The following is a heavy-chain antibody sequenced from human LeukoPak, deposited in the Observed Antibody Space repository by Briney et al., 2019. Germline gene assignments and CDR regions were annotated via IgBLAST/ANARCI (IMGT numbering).Heavy chain of an antibody. CDR3: ARLASTIFGVDDNWFDP. D-gene: IGHD3-3*01. J-gene: IGHJ5*02. Sequence: RPSETLSLTCTVSGGSISSSSYYWGWIRQPPGKGLEWIGSIYYSGSTYYNPSLKSRVTISVDTSKNQFSLKLSSVTAADTAVYYCARLASTIFGVDDNWFDPWGQGTLVTVSS. CDR1: GGSISSSSYY. CDR2: IYYSGST. V-gene: IGHV4-39*01.